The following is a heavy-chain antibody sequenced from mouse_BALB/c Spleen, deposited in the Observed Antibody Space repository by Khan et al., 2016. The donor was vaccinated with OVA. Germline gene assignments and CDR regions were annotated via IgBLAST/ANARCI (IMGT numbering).Heavy chain of an antibody. CDR3: AWDFHYYGSREAMDN. CDR2: IIPSTVYT. Sequence: QGQLQQSGAELARPGASVKMSCKASGYTFTSYTMHWVKQRPGQGLEWIGYIIPSTVYTNYNQKFKDKATLTADKSSSTAYMQLSSLTSEDSAVYYCAWDFHYYGSREAMDNWGQGTSVTVSS. V-gene: IGHV1-4*01. J-gene: IGHJ4*01. D-gene: IGHD1-1*01. CDR1: GYTFTSYT.